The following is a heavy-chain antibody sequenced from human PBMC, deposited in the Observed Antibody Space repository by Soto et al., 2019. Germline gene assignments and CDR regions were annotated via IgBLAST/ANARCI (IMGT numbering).Heavy chain of an antibody. V-gene: IGHV3-33*01. CDR2: IWYDGSNK. CDR3: ARGTVRGSDFDI. J-gene: IGHJ3*02. D-gene: IGHD1-1*01. Sequence: GGSLRLSCAASGFTFSSYGMHWVRQAPGKGLEWVAVIWYDGSNKYYADSVKGGFTISKDNSKNTLYLEMNSLRAEDKGVNYCARGTVRGSDFDIWGQGTMVTVSS. CDR1: GFTFSSYG.